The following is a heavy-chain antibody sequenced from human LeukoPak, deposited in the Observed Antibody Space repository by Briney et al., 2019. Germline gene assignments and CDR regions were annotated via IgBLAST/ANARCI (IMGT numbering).Heavy chain of an antibody. CDR3: ARHKWSSGWFVPRYFDL. Sequence: SETLSLTCTVSGDSISSGSYYWGWIRQPPGKGLEWIGETNHSGSTNYNPSLKSRVTISVDTSKNQFSLKLSSVTAADTAVYYCARHKWSSGWFVPRYFDLWGRGTLVTVSS. CDR1: GDSISSGSYY. J-gene: IGHJ2*01. V-gene: IGHV4-39*01. CDR2: TNHSGST. D-gene: IGHD6-19*01.